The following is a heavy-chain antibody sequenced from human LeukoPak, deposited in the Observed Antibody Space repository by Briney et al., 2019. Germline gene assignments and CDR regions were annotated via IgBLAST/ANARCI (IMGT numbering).Heavy chain of an antibody. CDR2: IYYSGST. Sequence: SSETLSLTCTVSGGSISSSSYYWGWIRQPPGKGLEWIGSIYYSGSTYYNPSLKSRVTISVDTSKNQFSLKLSSVTAADTAVYYCARDGSGNWGQGTLVTVSS. V-gene: IGHV4-39*07. CDR1: GGSISSSSYY. CDR3: ARDGSGN. J-gene: IGHJ4*02.